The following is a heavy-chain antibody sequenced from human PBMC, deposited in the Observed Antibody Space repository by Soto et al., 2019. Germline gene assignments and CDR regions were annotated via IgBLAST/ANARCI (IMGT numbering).Heavy chain of an antibody. Sequence: GGSLRLSCAASGFTSSSYSMNWVRQAPGKGLEWVSSISSSSSYIYYADSVKGRFTISRDNAKNSLYLQMNSLRAEDTAVYYCARAGIVVVPAAFDYWGQGTLVTVSS. CDR3: ARAGIVVVPAAFDY. V-gene: IGHV3-21*01. CDR2: ISSSSSYI. J-gene: IGHJ4*02. D-gene: IGHD2-2*01. CDR1: GFTSSSYS.